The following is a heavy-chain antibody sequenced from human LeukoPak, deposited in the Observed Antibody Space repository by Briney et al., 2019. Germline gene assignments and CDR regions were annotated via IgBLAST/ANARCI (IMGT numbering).Heavy chain of an antibody. D-gene: IGHD3-3*01. V-gene: IGHV3-23*01. CDR3: AKNAPEGYDFWSGYYQTLDY. CDR1: GFTFSSYA. Sequence: GGSLRLSCAASGFTFSSYAMSWVRQAPGKGLEWVSAISGSGGSTYYADSVKGRFTISRDNSKNTLYLQMNSLRAEDMAVYYCAKNAPEGYDFWSGYYQTLDYWGQGTLVTVSS. CDR2: ISGSGGST. J-gene: IGHJ4*02.